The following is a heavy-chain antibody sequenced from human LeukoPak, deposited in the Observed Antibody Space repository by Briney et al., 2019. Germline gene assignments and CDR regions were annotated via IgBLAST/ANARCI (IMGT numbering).Heavy chain of an antibody. J-gene: IGHJ4*02. Sequence: ASVKVSCKASGYTFTSYDINWVRQATGQGLEWMGWMNPNSGNTNYAQKLQGRVTMTTDTSTSTAYMELRSLRSDDTAVYYCARGIQLWDYWGQGTLVTVSS. V-gene: IGHV1-18*01. D-gene: IGHD5-18*01. CDR3: ARGIQLWDY. CDR2: MNPNSGNT. CDR1: GYTFTSYD.